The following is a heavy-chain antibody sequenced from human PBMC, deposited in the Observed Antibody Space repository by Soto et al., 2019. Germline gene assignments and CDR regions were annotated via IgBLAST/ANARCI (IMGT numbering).Heavy chain of an antibody. CDR3: AKSWELRRFFAS. J-gene: IGHJ4*02. D-gene: IGHD1-26*01. CDR2: IHHTGST. CDR1: GASIISENW. Sequence: QVQLQESGPGLVKPSGTLSLTCAVSGASIISENWWTWVRQSPGKGLEWIGEIHHTGSTTYNPSLDSRVIMSVDKSNNHFSLILSSVTAADTALYYCAKSWELRRFFASWGQGTLVTVSS. V-gene: IGHV4-4*02.